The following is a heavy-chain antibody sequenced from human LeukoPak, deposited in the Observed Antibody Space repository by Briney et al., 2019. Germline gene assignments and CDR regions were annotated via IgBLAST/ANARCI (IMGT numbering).Heavy chain of an antibody. CDR3: ARVAYDSSVFDY. Sequence: ASETLSLTCTVSGGSISSYYWSWIRQPAGKGLEWIGYIYYSGSTNYNPSLKSRVTISVDTSKNQFSLKLSSVTAADTAVYYCARVAYDSSVFDYWGQGTLVTVSS. CDR1: GGSISSYY. V-gene: IGHV4-59*01. CDR2: IYYSGST. D-gene: IGHD3-22*01. J-gene: IGHJ4*02.